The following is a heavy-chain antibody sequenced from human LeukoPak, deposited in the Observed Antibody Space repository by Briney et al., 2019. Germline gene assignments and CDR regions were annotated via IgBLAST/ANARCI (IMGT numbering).Heavy chain of an antibody. Sequence: PSETLSLTCTVSGASISSSSYYWGWIRQPPGKGLEWIVRIYYSWSTYYNPSLNTPFTISIDTSKNQFSLTLSSVTTADTTVDYYARESGNTRPYHHRGQGTLVTVSS. D-gene: IGHD4-23*01. J-gene: IGHJ4*02. CDR2: IYYSWST. V-gene: IGHV4-39*07. CDR1: GASISSSSYY. CDR3: ARESGNTRPYHH.